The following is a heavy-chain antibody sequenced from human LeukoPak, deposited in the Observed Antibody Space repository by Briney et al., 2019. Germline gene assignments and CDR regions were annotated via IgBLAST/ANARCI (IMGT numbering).Heavy chain of an antibody. J-gene: IGHJ4*02. CDR2: IYTSGST. CDR3: AREITIGYCSGGSCYELRGNFDY. Sequence: SQTLSLTCTVSGGSISGGSYYWSWIRQPAGKGLEWIGRIYTSGSTNYNPSLKSRVTISVDTSKNQFSLKLSSVTAADTAVYYCAREITIGYCSGGSCYELRGNFDYWGQGTLVTVSS. D-gene: IGHD2-15*01. V-gene: IGHV4-61*02. CDR1: GGSISGGSYY.